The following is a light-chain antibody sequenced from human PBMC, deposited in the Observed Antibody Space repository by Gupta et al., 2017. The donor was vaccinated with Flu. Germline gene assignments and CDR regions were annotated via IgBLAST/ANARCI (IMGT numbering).Light chain of an antibody. V-gene: IGKV1-39*01. Sequence: PSSLSASVGDRVTITCRASQTISTYLNWYQQKPGKAPKLLIYGASALQSGVPSRFSASGSGTNFTLTIINLQPEDFATYYCQQSYSAPPTFGQGTKMDIK. CDR2: GAS. J-gene: IGKJ1*01. CDR1: QTISTY. CDR3: QQSYSAPPT.